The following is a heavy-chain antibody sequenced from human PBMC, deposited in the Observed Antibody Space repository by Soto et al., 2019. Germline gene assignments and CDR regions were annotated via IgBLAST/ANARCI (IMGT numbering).Heavy chain of an antibody. V-gene: IGHV3-30-3*01. Sequence: GGSLRLSCAASGSSFSDHAMHWVRRAPGKGLEWVALVAHDGITKYYAGSVKGRFTVSSDKSTNTLFLQMDSLDTEDTGVYYCARDNRITGIVADIDIWGRGTLVTVSS. CDR3: ARDNRITGIVADIDI. D-gene: IGHD1-20*01. CDR2: VAHDGITK. CDR1: GSSFSDHA. J-gene: IGHJ4*02.